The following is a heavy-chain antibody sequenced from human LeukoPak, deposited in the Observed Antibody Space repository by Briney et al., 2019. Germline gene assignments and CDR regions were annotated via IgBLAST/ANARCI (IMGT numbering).Heavy chain of an antibody. CDR2: IYYSGST. CDR1: GGSISSYY. Sequence: SETLSLTCTVSGGSISSYYWSWIRQPPGKGLEWIGYIYYSGSTNYNPSLKSRVTISVDTSKNQLSLKLSSVTAADTAVYYCARGAYSYSSSWYYFDYWGQGTLVTVSS. CDR3: ARGAYSYSSSWYYFDY. D-gene: IGHD6-13*01. J-gene: IGHJ4*02. V-gene: IGHV4-59*01.